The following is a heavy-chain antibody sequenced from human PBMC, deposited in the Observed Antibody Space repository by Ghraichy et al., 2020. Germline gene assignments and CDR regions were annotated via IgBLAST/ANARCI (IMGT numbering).Heavy chain of an antibody. D-gene: IGHD6-6*01. V-gene: IGHV3-23*01. CDR1: GFTFSSYA. Sequence: GSLRLSCAASGFTFSSYAMTWVRQAPGKGLEWVSTISSGAGTYYADSVKGRFSISRDNSKNTLFLQMNSLRAEDTALYYCAKGQGGNFEARIFDYWGQGTLLTVSS. CDR3: AKGQGGNFEARIFDY. CDR2: ISSGAGT. J-gene: IGHJ4*02.